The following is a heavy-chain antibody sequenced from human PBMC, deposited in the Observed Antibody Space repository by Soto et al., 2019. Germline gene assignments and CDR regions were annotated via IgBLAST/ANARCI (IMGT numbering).Heavy chain of an antibody. CDR1: GFTFTTYA. CDR3: AKGRETSGGYDAFDY. CDR2: VSGSGGST. J-gene: IGHJ4*02. Sequence: GSLRLSCAASGFTFTTYAMTWVRQAPGKGLEWVSVVSGSGGSTYYADSVRGRFAISRDNSRNTLYLQLNSLRAEDTALYYCAKGRETSGGYDAFDYGGQGALVTVSS. V-gene: IGHV3-23*01. D-gene: IGHD6-19*01.